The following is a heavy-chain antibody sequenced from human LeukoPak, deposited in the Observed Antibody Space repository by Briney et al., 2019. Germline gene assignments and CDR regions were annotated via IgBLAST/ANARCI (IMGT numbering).Heavy chain of an antibody. D-gene: IGHD5-24*01. CDR2: ISYDGSNK. CDR3: ARDPNPYVEMATIADY. V-gene: IGHV3-30-3*01. Sequence: GRSLRLSCAASGFTFSSYAMHWVRQAPGKGLEWVAVISYDGSNKYYAASVKGRFTISRDNSKNTLYLQMNSLRAEDTAVYYCARDPNPYVEMATIADYWGQGTLVTVSS. CDR1: GFTFSSYA. J-gene: IGHJ4*02.